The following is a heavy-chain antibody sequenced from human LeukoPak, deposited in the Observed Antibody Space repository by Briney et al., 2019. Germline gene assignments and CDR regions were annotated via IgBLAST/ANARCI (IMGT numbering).Heavy chain of an antibody. CDR1: GGCFSGYC. V-gene: IGHV4-34*01. CDR2: ITPSGST. Sequence: SETLSLTCVVYGGCFSGYCWSWIRQPPGKGLEWIGEITPSGSTNYSPSLKSRVSISIDTSKKKLSLRLTSVTAADSAVYYCASSFYYDSRDYWGQGTLVTVSS. CDR3: ASSFYYDSRDY. J-gene: IGHJ4*02. D-gene: IGHD3-22*01.